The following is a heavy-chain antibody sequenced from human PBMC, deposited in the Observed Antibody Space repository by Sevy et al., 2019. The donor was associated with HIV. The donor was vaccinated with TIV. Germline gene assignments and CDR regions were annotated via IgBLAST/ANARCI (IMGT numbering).Heavy chain of an antibody. CDR2: MRQDGRET. V-gene: IGHV3-7*03. J-gene: IGHJ4*02. D-gene: IGHD3-10*01. Sequence: GGSLRLSCEAPGFSFSDYWMTWVRQAPGKGLEWVANMRQDGRETYYVDSVKGRFTVSRDNAKNSLWLQMNSLRADDTAVYYCARGIFGSGSRLGLGYWGQGTLVTVSS. CDR1: GFSFSDYW. CDR3: ARGIFGSGSRLGLGY.